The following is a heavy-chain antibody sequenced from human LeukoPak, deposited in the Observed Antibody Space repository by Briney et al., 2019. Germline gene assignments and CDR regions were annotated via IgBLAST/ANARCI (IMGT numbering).Heavy chain of an antibody. V-gene: IGHV3-30*18. CDR3: AKDDGWLQLGGIDY. D-gene: IGHD5-24*01. Sequence: GGSLRLSCAVSGFTFSSYGMHWVRQAPGKGLEWVAVISYDGSDKDYAASVKGRFTISRDNSKNTLYLHMNSLRAEDTAVYYCAKDDGWLQLGGIDYWGQGTLVTVSS. J-gene: IGHJ4*02. CDR1: GFTFSSYG. CDR2: ISYDGSDK.